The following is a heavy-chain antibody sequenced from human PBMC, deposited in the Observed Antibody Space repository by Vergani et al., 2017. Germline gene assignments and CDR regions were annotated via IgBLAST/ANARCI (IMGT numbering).Heavy chain of an antibody. J-gene: IGHJ4*02. CDR3: ARVGYSSGWYRPYYFDY. CDR2: IIPIFGTA. V-gene: IGHV1-69*01. CDR1: GGTFKSNT. D-gene: IGHD6-19*01. Sequence: QVQLVQSGAEVKKPGSSVKVSCKTSGGTFKSNTFSWVRQAPGQGLEWMGGIIPIFGTADYAQDFQGRLSITADESTSTVYMELSRLRSDDTAVYYCARVGYSSGWYRPYYFDYWGQGTLVTVSS.